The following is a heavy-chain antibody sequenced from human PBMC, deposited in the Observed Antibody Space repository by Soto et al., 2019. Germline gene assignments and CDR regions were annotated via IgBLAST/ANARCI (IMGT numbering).Heavy chain of an antibody. CDR3: ATYMGETGRSFDS. D-gene: IGHD1-26*01. Sequence: GGSLRLSCEASGFTVSSADMGWVRQAPGKGLEWVAVIYTGGSTVYADSVKGRFTITTDGSKNTQYLQMNSLRVEDTAVYYCATYMGETGRSFDSWAQGTLVTVSS. CDR2: IYTGGST. CDR1: GFTVSSAD. V-gene: IGHV3-53*01. J-gene: IGHJ4*02.